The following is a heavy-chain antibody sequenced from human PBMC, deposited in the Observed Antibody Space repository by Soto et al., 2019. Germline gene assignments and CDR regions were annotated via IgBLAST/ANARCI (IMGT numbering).Heavy chain of an antibody. CDR2: IYYSGST. Sequence: QLQLQESGPGLVKPSETLSLTCTVSGDSISSSSYYWGWIRQPPGKGVEGIGSIYYSGSTSYNASVESRATVSVNTSKNQFSLKLTAVTAADSAVYYCASLPDWGSGSNWGQGTLVTVSS. J-gene: IGHJ4*02. V-gene: IGHV4-39*01. D-gene: IGHD3-10*01. CDR3: ASLPDWGSGSN. CDR1: GDSISSSSYY.